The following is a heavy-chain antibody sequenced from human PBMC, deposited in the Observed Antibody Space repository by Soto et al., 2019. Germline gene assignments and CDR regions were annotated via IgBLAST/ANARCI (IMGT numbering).Heavy chain of an antibody. Sequence: GGSLRLSCAASGFTFSSYAMSWVRQAPGKGLEWVSAISGSGGSTYYADSVKGRFTISRDNSKNTLYLQMNSLRAEDTAVYYCAKDRYNMVRGVTGPRYFDLWGRGTLVTVSS. CDR2: ISGSGGST. CDR3: AKDRYNMVRGVTGPRYFDL. J-gene: IGHJ2*01. V-gene: IGHV3-23*01. D-gene: IGHD3-10*01. CDR1: GFTFSSYA.